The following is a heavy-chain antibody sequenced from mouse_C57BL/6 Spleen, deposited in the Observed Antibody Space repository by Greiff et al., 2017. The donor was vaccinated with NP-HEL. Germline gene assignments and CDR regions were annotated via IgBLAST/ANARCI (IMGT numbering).Heavy chain of an antibody. CDR1: GYSITSGYY. Sequence: VQLKESGPGLVKPSQSLSLTCSVTGYSITSGYYWNWIRQFPGNKLEWMGYISYDGSNNYNPSLKNQISITRDTSKNQFFLKLNSVTTEDTATYYCAREGQLRPAWFAYWGQGTLVTVSA. V-gene: IGHV3-6*01. CDR3: AREGQLRPAWFAY. J-gene: IGHJ3*01. CDR2: ISYDGSN. D-gene: IGHD3-2*02.